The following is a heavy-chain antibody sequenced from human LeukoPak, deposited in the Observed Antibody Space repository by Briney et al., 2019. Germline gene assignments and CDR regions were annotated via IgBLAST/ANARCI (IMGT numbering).Heavy chain of an antibody. Sequence: ASVKVSCKASGYTFTGYYMHWVRQAPGQGLEWMGWINPNSGGTNYAQKFQGRVTMTRDTSISTAYMELSRLRSDDTAVYYCARVRRGSGYCSGGSCYSFPYWGQGTLVTVSS. CDR1: GYTFTGYY. V-gene: IGHV1-2*02. J-gene: IGHJ4*02. D-gene: IGHD2-15*01. CDR3: ARVRRGSGYCSGGSCYSFPY. CDR2: INPNSGGT.